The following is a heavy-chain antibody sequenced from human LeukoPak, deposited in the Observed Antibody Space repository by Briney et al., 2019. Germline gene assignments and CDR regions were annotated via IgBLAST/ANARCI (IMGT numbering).Heavy chain of an antibody. J-gene: IGHJ4*02. Sequence: SETLSLTCTVSGGSLSGYYWSWIRQPPGKGLEWIGYIYYSGSTNYNPSLKSRVTISVNTSKSQFSLKLGSVTAADTAVYYCATDTGTAYFVYWGEKALVTAS. CDR2: IYYSGST. CDR1: GGSLSGYY. D-gene: IGHD2-8*02. V-gene: IGHV4-59*01. CDR3: ATDTGTAYFVY.